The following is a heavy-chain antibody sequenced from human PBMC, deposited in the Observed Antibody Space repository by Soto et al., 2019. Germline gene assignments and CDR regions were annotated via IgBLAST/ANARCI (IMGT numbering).Heavy chain of an antibody. D-gene: IGHD3-22*01. CDR1: GGSISSYY. J-gene: IGHJ4*02. CDR2: IYYSGST. V-gene: IGHV4-59*12. CDR3: ARTYYYDSSGYHFDY. Sequence: SETLSLTCTVSGGSISSYYWSWIRQPPGKGLEWIGYIYYSGSTNYNPSLKSRVTISVDTSKDQFSLKLSSVTAADTAVYYCARTYYYDSSGYHFDYWGQGTLVTVSS.